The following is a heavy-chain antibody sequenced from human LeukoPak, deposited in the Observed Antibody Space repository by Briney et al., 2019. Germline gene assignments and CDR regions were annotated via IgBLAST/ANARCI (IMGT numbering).Heavy chain of an antibody. Sequence: PGGSLRLSCAASGFTFSDYYMSWIRQAPGKGLEWVSAISGSGGSTYYADSVKGRFTISRDNSKNTLYLQMSSLRAEDTAVYYCANLDIFDYWGQGTLVTVSS. CDR3: ANLDIFDY. CDR2: ISGSGGST. V-gene: IGHV3-23*01. CDR1: GFTFSDYY. J-gene: IGHJ4*02.